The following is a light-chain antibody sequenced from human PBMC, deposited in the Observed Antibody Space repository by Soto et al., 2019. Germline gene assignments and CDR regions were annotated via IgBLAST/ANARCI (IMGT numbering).Light chain of an antibody. J-gene: IGKJ1*01. V-gene: IGKV3-11*01. CDR1: ESVPLNY. CDR2: DAS. Sequence: VFTQSPGTLSLSAGQRATLSCRASESVPLNYLAWYQHKPGQAPRLLIYDASNRATGIPARFSGSGSGTDFTLTISSLEPEDVAVYYCQQRSNWPWTFGQGTKVDIK. CDR3: QQRSNWPWT.